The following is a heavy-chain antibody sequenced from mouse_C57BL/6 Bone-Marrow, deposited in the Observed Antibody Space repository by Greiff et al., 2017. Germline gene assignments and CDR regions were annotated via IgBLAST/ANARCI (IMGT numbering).Heavy chain of an antibody. Sequence: QVQLKQPGAELVKPGASVKLSCKASGYTFTSYWMQWVKQRPGQGLEWIGEIDPSDSYTNYNQKFKGKATLTVDTSSSTAYMQLSSLTSEDSAVYYCARSSDGLAYWGQGTTLTVSS. CDR2: IDPSDSYT. J-gene: IGHJ2*01. CDR1: GYTFTSYW. V-gene: IGHV1-50*01. D-gene: IGHD2-3*01. CDR3: ARSSDGLAY.